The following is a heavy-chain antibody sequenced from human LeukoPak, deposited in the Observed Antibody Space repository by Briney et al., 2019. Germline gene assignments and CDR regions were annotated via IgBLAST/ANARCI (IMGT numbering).Heavy chain of an antibody. CDR2: IYYSGST. Sequence: SETLSLTCTVSGGSISSYYWSWIRQPPGKGLEWIGHIYYSGSTDYNPSLKSRVTISVDTSMNQFSLKLSSVTAADTAVYYCARRAAIRFNSFDPWGQGTLVTVSS. CDR3: ARRAAIRFNSFDP. D-gene: IGHD6-25*01. CDR1: GGSISSYY. V-gene: IGHV4-59*08. J-gene: IGHJ5*02.